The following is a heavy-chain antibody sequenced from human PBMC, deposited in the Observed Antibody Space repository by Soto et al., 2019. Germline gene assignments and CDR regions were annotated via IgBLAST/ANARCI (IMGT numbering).Heavy chain of an antibody. J-gene: IGHJ4*01. CDR3: VRAPEQRPMDY. CDR2: ISVDGGDT. Sequence: EVQLVESGGGLGQPGGSLRLSCAGSGFTLSDYWMHWFRQVPGKGLLWVSRISVDGGDTTYADSVKGRFTISRDNAKNTLYLEMETLRAEDTAIYYCVRAPEQRPMDYWGHGSLVTVST. D-gene: IGHD6-19*01. V-gene: IGHV3-74*01. CDR1: GFTLSDYW.